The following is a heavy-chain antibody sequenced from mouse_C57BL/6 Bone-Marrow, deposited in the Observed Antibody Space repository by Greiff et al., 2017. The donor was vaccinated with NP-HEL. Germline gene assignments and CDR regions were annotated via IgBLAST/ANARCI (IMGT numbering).Heavy chain of an antibody. CDR3: ARRGDYYAMDY. Sequence: QVQLQQPGAELVKPGASVKLSCKASGYTFTSYWMHWVKQRPGQGLEWIGMIHPNSGSTNYNETFKSKATLTVDKSSSTAYMQLSSLTSEDSAVYYCARRGDYYAMDYWGQGTSVTVSS. CDR1: GYTFTSYW. J-gene: IGHJ4*01. CDR2: IHPNSGST. V-gene: IGHV1-64*01.